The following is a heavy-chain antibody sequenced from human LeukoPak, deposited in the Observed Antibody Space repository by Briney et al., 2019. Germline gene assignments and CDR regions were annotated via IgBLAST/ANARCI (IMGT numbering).Heavy chain of an antibody. V-gene: IGHV3-23*01. J-gene: IGHJ4*02. CDR2: ISGGGTST. Sequence: GGSLRLSCAASGFTFSSYAMSWVRQAPGKGLEWVSVISGGGTSTYYADSVKSRFTISRDNSKNTLYLQMSTLRAEDTAVYYCAKSRSPTTYGDYGYNYWGQGTLVTVSS. CDR1: GFTFSSYA. D-gene: IGHD4-17*01. CDR3: AKSRSPTTYGDYGYNY.